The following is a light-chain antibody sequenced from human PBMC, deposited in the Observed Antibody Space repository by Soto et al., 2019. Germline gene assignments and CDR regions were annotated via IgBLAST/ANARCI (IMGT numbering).Light chain of an antibody. Sequence: QAVVTQEPSLTVSPGGTVTLTCGSSTGAVTSGHYPYWFQQKPGQAPRTLVYDTNNKHSWTPARFSGSLLGGKAALTLSGAQPEDEAEYYCLLSYGGALVVFGGGTKLTVL. CDR1: TGAVTSGHY. V-gene: IGLV7-46*01. J-gene: IGLJ2*01. CDR3: LLSYGGALVV. CDR2: DTN.